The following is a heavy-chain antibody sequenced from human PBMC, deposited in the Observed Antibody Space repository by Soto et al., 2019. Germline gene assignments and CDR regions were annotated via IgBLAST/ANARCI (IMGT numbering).Heavy chain of an antibody. J-gene: IGHJ4*02. CDR3: ARESVSYYYDSSGYSTPDY. V-gene: IGHV3-9*01. CDR1: GFTFDDYA. D-gene: IGHD3-22*01. CDR2: ISWNSGSI. Sequence: GGSLRLSCAASGFTFDDYAMHWVRQAPGKGLEWVSGISWNSGSIGYADSVKGRFTISRDNSKNTLYLQMNSLRAEDTAVYYCARESVSYYYDSSGYSTPDYWGQGTLVTVSS.